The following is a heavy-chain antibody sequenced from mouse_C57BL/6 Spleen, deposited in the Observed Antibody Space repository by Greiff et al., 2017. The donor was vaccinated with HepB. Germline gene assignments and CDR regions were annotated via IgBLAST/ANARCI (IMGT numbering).Heavy chain of an antibody. CDR1: GYTFTSYW. J-gene: IGHJ3*01. V-gene: IGHV1-53*01. CDR3: ARGTAQATWFAY. CDR2: INPSNGGT. D-gene: IGHD3-2*02. Sequence: QVQLQQSGTELVKPGASVKLSCEASGYTFTSYWMHWVKQRPGQGLEWIGNINPSNGGTNYNEKFKSKATLTVDKSSSTAYMQLSSLTSEDSAVYYCARGTAQATWFAYWGQGTLVTVSA.